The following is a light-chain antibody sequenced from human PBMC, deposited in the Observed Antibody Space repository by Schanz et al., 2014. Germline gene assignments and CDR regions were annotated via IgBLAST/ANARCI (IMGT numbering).Light chain of an antibody. CDR2: DVN. CDR1: SSDVGGYEY. Sequence: QSALTQPASVSGSPGQSITISCTGSSSDVGGYEYVSWYQHHPGKAPKLVIFDVNNRPSGVSNRFSGSKSGNTASLTISGLQAEDEADYYCAAWDDSLSALYVFGTGTKLTVL. J-gene: IGLJ1*01. V-gene: IGLV2-14*03. CDR3: AAWDDSLSALYV.